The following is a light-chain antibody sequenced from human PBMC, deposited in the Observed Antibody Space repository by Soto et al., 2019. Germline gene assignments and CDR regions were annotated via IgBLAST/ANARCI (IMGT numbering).Light chain of an antibody. CDR3: QQYNNWGLS. V-gene: IGKV3D-15*01. Sequence: IVMTQSPATLSVSPGEGVTLSCTACETVGTNLAWYQQKPGQAPRLLMYGSSTRATGIPATFSGSGSGTEFTLTISSLQSEEAAVYYCQQYNNWGLSFGGGTKVEIK. CDR2: GSS. CDR1: ETVGTN. J-gene: IGKJ4*01.